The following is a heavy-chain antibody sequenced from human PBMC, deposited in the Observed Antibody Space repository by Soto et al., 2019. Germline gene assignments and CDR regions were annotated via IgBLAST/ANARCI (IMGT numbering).Heavy chain of an antibody. CDR3: ARKVGYYYDSGFDP. Sequence: ASVKVSCKASGYTFTGYYMHWVRQAPGQGLEWMGWINPNSGGTNYAQKFQGWVTMTRDTSISTAYMELSRLRSDDTAVYYCARKVGYYYDSGFDPWGQGTLVTVSS. D-gene: IGHD3-22*01. V-gene: IGHV1-2*04. CDR1: GYTFTGYY. CDR2: INPNSGGT. J-gene: IGHJ5*02.